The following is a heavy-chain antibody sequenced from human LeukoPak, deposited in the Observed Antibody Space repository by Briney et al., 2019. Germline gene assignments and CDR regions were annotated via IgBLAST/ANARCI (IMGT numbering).Heavy chain of an antibody. CDR2: INHSGST. V-gene: IGHV4-4*02. Sequence: SETLSLTCAVSGGSISSSNWWSWVRQPPGKGLEWIGEINHSGSTNYNPSLKSRVTISVDTSKSQFSLKLSSVTAADTAVYYCARALQYYDFWSGYYDAFDIWGQGTMVTVSS. CDR3: ARALQYYDFWSGYYDAFDI. CDR1: GGSISSSNW. J-gene: IGHJ3*02. D-gene: IGHD3-3*01.